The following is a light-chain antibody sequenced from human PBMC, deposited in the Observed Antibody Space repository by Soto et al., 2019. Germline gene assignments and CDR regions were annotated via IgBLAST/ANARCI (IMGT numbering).Light chain of an antibody. CDR3: SSYTTSTTRII. CDR2: EVS. V-gene: IGLV2-14*01. J-gene: IGLJ2*01. Sequence: QSALTQPASVSGSPGQSITISCTGSSSDXXGYNHVSWYQXXXGKAPKLMIYEVSNRPSGVSNRFSGSKSGNTASLTISGLXAEDEADYYCSSYTTSTTRIIXGGGTKLTVL. CDR1: SSDXXGYNH.